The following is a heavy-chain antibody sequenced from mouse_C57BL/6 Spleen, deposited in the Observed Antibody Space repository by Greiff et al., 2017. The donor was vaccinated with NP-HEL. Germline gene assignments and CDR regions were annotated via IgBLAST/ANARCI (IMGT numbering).Heavy chain of an antibody. V-gene: IGHV1-81*01. Sequence: QVQLQQSGAELARPGASVKLSCKASGYTFTSYGISWVKQRTGQGLEWIGEIYPRSGNTYYNEKFKGKATLTADKSSSTAYMELRSLTSEDSAVYFCARGGLGGSSYTKAWFAYWGQGTLVTVSA. J-gene: IGHJ3*01. CDR1: GYTFTSYG. CDR3: ARGGLGGSSYTKAWFAY. D-gene: IGHD1-1*01. CDR2: IYPRSGNT.